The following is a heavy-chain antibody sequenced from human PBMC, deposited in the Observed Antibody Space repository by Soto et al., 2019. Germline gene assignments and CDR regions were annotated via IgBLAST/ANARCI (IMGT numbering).Heavy chain of an antibody. D-gene: IGHD2-2*02. J-gene: IGHJ6*02. CDR3: ARVDTPLPAAIYDYYYYGMDV. CDR2: MNPNSGNT. V-gene: IGHV1-8*01. CDR1: GYTFTSYD. Sequence: ASVKVSCKASGYTFTSYDINWVRQATGQGLEWMGWMNPNSGNTGYAQKFQGRVTMTRNTSISTAYMELSSLRSEDTAVYYCARVDTPLPAAIYDYYYYGMDVWGQGTTVTVS.